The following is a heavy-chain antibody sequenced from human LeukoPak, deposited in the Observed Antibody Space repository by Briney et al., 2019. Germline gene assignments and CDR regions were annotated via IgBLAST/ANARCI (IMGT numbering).Heavy chain of an antibody. CDR2: INPNSGGT. V-gene: IGHV1-2*02. CDR3: ARDPYSSSWPFDY. Sequence: ASVKVSCKASGYTFTGYYMHWVRQAPGQGLEWMGWINPNSGGTNYAQKFQGRVTMTRDTSISTAYMELSRLRSDDTAVYYCARDPYSSSWPFDYWGQGTLVTVSS. D-gene: IGHD6-13*01. J-gene: IGHJ4*02. CDR1: GYTFTGYY.